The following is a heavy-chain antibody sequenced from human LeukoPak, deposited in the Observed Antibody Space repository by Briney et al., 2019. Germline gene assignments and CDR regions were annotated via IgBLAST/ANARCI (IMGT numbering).Heavy chain of an antibody. CDR1: GFTFSSYA. Sequence: GGSLRLSCAASGFTFSSYAMSWIRQAPGKGLEWVSSISGSNSYIFYADSVKGRFTVSRDNAKDSLYLQMNSLRAEDTAVYYCARALTTLTYEGYWGQGTLVTVSS. CDR2: ISGSNSYI. D-gene: IGHD1-1*01. CDR3: ARALTTLTYEGY. V-gene: IGHV3-21*01. J-gene: IGHJ4*02.